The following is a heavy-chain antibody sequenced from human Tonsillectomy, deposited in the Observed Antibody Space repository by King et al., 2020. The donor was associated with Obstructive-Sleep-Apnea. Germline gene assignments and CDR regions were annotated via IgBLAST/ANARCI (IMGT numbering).Heavy chain of an antibody. Sequence: TLKESGPVLVKPTETLTLTCTVSGFSLSNARMGVSWIRQPPGRALEWLAHIFSDDEKSYSTSLKSRLTISKDTSKSQVVLTLTNVDPVDTATYYCARMGEYYYDPGYYYYGFDVWGQGTTVTVSS. CDR3: ARMGEYYYDPGYYYYGFDV. V-gene: IGHV2-26*01. J-gene: IGHJ6*02. CDR2: IFSDDEK. D-gene: IGHD3-22*01. CDR1: GFSLSNARMG.